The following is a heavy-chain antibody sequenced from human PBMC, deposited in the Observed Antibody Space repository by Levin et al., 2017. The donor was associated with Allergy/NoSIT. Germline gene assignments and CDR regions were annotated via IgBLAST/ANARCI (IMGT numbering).Heavy chain of an antibody. J-gene: IGHJ5*02. CDR1: GGSISSGGYY. CDR3: ARSFGEPYGWFDP. V-gene: IGHV4-31*03. CDR2: IYYSGST. Sequence: SETLSLTCTVSGGSISSGGYYWSWIRQHPGKGLEWIGYIYYSGSTYYNPSLKSRVTISVDTSKNQFSLKLSSVTAADTAVYYCARSFGEPYGWFDPWGQGTLVTVSS. D-gene: IGHD3-10*01.